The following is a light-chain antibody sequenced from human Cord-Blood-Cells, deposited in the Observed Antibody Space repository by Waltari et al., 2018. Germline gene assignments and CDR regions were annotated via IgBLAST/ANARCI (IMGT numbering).Light chain of an antibody. J-gene: IGKJ1*01. CDR1: HSISSY. Sequence: DIQMTQSPSSLSASVGDRVTITCRASHSISSYLNWYQHKPWKAPKLLIYAASSLQSGVPSRFSGSGSGTDFTLTISSLQPEDFATYYWQQSYSTPWTFGQVTKVEIK. CDR3: QQSYSTPWT. V-gene: IGKV1-39*01. CDR2: AAS.